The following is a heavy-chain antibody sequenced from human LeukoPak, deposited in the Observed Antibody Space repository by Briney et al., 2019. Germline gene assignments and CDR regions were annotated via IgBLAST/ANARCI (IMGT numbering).Heavy chain of an antibody. J-gene: IGHJ4*02. Sequence: GGSLRLSCAASGFTFSTYEMNWVRQAPGKGLEWVSYIHSRGSITHYADSVKGRFTISRDNAKNLLYLQMNSLRAEDTGIYFCVREAPDPFDFWGQGTLVTVSS. V-gene: IGHV3-48*03. CDR3: VREAPDPFDF. CDR2: IHSRGSIT. CDR1: GFTFSTYE.